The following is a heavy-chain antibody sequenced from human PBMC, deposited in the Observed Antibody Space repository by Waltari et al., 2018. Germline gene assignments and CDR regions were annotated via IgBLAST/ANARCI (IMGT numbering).Heavy chain of an antibody. CDR3: AREAVTTGGFDY. D-gene: IGHD4-17*01. CDR1: GYTLPSYD. Sequence: QVQLVQSGAAVKKPGASVKVSCKASGYTLPSYDIHWVRQATGQGLAWMGWMNPNSGTTGYAQKFQGRVTITRNTSISTAYMELSSLRSEDTAVYYCAREAVTTGGFDYWGQGTLVTVSS. J-gene: IGHJ4*02. V-gene: IGHV1-8*03. CDR2: MNPNSGTT.